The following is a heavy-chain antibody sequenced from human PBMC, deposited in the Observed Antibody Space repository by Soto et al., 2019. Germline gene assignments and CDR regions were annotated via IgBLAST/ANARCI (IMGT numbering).Heavy chain of an antibody. D-gene: IGHD6-19*01. J-gene: IGHJ4*02. CDR2: ISAYNGNT. CDR3: ARDRDSSGWLQGYFDY. V-gene: IGHV1-18*01. CDR1: GYTFTSYG. Sequence: ASVKVSCKASGYTFTSYGISWVRQAPGQGLEWMGWISAYNGNTNYAQKLQGRVTMTTDTSTSTAYMELRSLRSDDTAVYYCARDRDSSGWLQGYFDYWGQGTLVTVSS.